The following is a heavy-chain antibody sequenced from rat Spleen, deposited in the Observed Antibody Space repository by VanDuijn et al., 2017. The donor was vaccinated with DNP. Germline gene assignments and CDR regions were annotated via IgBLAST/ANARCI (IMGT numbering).Heavy chain of an antibody. Sequence: EVQLQESGPGLVKPSQSLSLTCSVTGFSITSNYWAWIRKFPGNKMEWIGHISYSGTTSYHPSLKSRISITRDTSKNQFFLQLSSVTTEDTATYYCARWNIGTSTLDYWGQGVMVTVSS. CDR1: GFSITSNY. D-gene: IGHD1-5*01. CDR2: ISYSGTT. V-gene: IGHV3-1*01. J-gene: IGHJ2*01. CDR3: ARWNIGTSTLDY.